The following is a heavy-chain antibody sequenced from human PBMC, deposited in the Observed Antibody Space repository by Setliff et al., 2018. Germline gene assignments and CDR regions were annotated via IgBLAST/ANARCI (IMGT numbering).Heavy chain of an antibody. CDR1: GYSFTSFG. D-gene: IGHD6-13*01. Sequence: ASVKVSCKASGYSFTSFGITWVRQAPGQGLEWMGWVSTYNGDTNYAQKFRGRVTMTRDTSTSTIYLELTSLRSDDTAVYYCARAGVAAAGKKGVFEHWGQGTLVTVSS. CDR2: VSTYNGDT. J-gene: IGHJ4*02. V-gene: IGHV1-18*01. CDR3: ARAGVAAAGKKGVFEH.